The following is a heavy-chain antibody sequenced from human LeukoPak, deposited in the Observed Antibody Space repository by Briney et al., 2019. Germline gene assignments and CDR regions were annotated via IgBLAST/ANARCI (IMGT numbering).Heavy chain of an antibody. Sequence: ASVKVSCTASGYTFTGYYMHWVRQAPGQGLEWMGWINPNSGGTNYAQKFQGWVTMTRDTSISTAYMELSRLRSDDTAVYYCARGSDTAMGYNWFDPWGQGTLVTVSS. CDR1: GYTFTGYY. V-gene: IGHV1-2*04. CDR2: INPNSGGT. D-gene: IGHD5-18*01. J-gene: IGHJ5*02. CDR3: ARGSDTAMGYNWFDP.